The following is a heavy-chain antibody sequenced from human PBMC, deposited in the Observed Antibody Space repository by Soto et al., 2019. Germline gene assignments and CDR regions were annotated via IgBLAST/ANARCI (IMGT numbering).Heavy chain of an antibody. J-gene: IGHJ4*02. CDR2: FDPEDGET. Sequence: GASVKVSCKVSGYTLTELSMHWVRQAPGKGLEWMGGFDPEDGETIYAQKFQGRVTMTEDTSTDTAYMELSSLRSEDTAVYYCATPYYYDSSGYYALNFDYWGQGTLVTVSS. D-gene: IGHD3-22*01. V-gene: IGHV1-24*01. CDR1: GYTLTELS. CDR3: ATPYYYDSSGYYALNFDY.